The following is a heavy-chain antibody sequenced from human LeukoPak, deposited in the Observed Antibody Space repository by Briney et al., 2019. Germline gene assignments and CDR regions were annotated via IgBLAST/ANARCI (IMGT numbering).Heavy chain of an antibody. Sequence: ASVKVSCKASGYTFTGYYMHWVRQAPGQGLEWMGWINPNSGGTNYAQKFQGRVTMTRDTSISTAYMELSRLRSDDTAVYYCARDLFDFWSGISPYFDYWGQGTLVTVSS. CDR3: ARDLFDFWSGISPYFDY. V-gene: IGHV1-2*02. CDR1: GYTFTGYY. CDR2: INPNSGGT. D-gene: IGHD3-3*01. J-gene: IGHJ4*02.